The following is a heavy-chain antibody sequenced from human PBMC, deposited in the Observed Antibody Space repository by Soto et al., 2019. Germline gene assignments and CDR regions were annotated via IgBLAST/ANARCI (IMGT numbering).Heavy chain of an antibody. D-gene: IGHD3-10*01. CDR1: GYSFTSYW. CDR2: IYPGDSDT. Sequence: EVQLVQSGAEVKKPGESLKISCKGSGYSFTSYWIGWVRQMPGKGLEWMGIIYPGDSDTRYSPSFQGQVTISADKSISTAYLQWSSRKASDTAVYYCARHEGYYGSPAAGLFDYWGQGTLVTVSS. V-gene: IGHV5-51*03. J-gene: IGHJ4*02. CDR3: ARHEGYYGSPAAGLFDY.